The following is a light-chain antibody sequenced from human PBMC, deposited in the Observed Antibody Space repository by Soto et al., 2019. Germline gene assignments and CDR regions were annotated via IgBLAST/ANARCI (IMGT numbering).Light chain of an antibody. CDR1: RSDVGGYDY. V-gene: IGLV2-14*01. Sequence: QSVLTQPASVSGSPGQSITISCTGTRSDVGGYDYVSWYQQYPGKAPQVMIFDVSHRPSGVSRRFSGSKSGNTASLIISGLQAEDEAHYYCSSYTSTSAWVFGGGTKLTVL. CDR3: SSYTSTSAWV. J-gene: IGLJ3*02. CDR2: DVS.